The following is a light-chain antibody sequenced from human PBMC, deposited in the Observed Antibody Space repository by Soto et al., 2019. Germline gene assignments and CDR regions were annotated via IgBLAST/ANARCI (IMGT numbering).Light chain of an antibody. CDR1: RTLLNSSNNRNY. Sequence: DTVMTQSPDSLAVSLGERATNNCKSSRTLLNSSNNRNYVAWYQQKPGQPPKLLIYWSSTRESGVPDRFSGSGFGTDFTLTINSLQTEDVAVFYFQQYFSAPFTFGQGTKLEIK. CDR3: QQYFSAPFT. CDR2: WSS. J-gene: IGKJ2*01. V-gene: IGKV4-1*01.